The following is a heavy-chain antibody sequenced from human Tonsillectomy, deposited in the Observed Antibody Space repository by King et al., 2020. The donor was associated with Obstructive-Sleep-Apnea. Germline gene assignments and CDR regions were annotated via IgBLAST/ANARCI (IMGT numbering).Heavy chain of an antibody. Sequence: VQLVESGGGVVQPGRSLRLSCAASGFTFSSYAMHWVRQAPGKGLEWVAVISYDGSNKYYADSVKGRFTISRDNSKNTLYLHMNSLRAEDPAVCNWAGSGSCIGGSCYRVDASVYFYYGMDVWGQGTTVTVSS. D-gene: IGHD2-15*01. J-gene: IGHJ6*02. CDR2: ISYDGSNK. V-gene: IGHV3-30*04. CDR1: GFTFSSYA. CDR3: AGSGSCIGGSCYRVDASVYFYYGMDV.